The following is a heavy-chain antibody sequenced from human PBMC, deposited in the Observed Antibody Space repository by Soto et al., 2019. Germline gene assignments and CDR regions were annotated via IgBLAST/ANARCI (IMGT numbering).Heavy chain of an antibody. CDR1: GFTFSDHY. D-gene: IGHD4-17*01. Sequence: EVQLVASGGGLVQPGGSLRLSCVASGFTFSDHYMDWVRQAPGKGLEWVGRTRNKATRYTTEYAASVKGRFSVSRDDSKNSLYLQMTSLKTENTSVYYCARELMTTVTYFDYWGQGTLFTVSS. J-gene: IGHJ4*02. CDR2: TRNKATRYTT. CDR3: ARELMTTVTYFDY. V-gene: IGHV3-72*01.